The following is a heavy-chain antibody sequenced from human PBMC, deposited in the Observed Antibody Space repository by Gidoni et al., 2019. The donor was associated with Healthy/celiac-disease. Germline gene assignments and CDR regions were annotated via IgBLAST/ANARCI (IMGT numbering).Heavy chain of an antibody. D-gene: IGHD6-6*01. V-gene: IGHV3-53*01. J-gene: IGHJ6*02. CDR3: ARGNYSAGTAPWGSSSSHYYYYGMDV. CDR1: GFTVSSNY. Sequence: EVQLVESGGGLIQPGGSLRLSCAASGFTVSSNYMSWVRQAPGKGLEWVSVIYSGGSTYDADSVKGRFTISRDNSKNTLYLQMNSLRAEDTAVYYCARGNYSAGTAPWGSSSSHYYYYGMDVWGQGTTVTVSS. CDR2: IYSGGST.